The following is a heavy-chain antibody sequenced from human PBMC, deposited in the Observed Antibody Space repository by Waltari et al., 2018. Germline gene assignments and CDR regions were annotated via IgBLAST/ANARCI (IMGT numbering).Heavy chain of an antibody. CDR2: IWYDGSNK. V-gene: IGHV3-30*18. CDR3: AKDSVVLMVYAIPYWDY. J-gene: IGHJ4*02. D-gene: IGHD2-8*01. Sequence: QVQLVESGGGVVQPGRSLRLSCAASGFTFSSYGMHWVRQAPGKGLEWVAVIWYDGSNKYYADSVKGRLTISRDNSKNTLYLQMNSLRAEDTAMYYCAKDSVVLMVYAIPYWDYWGQGTLVTVSS. CDR1: GFTFSSYG.